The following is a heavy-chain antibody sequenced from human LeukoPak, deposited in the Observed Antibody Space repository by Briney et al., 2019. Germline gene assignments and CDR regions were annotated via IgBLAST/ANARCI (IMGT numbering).Heavy chain of an antibody. CDR1: GFTFSSYS. J-gene: IGHJ6*02. CDR2: ISSSSSYI. V-gene: IGHV3-21*01. Sequence: GGSLRLSCAASGFTFSSYSMKWVRQAPGKGLEWVSSISSSSSYIYYADSVKGRFTISRDNAKNSLYLQMNSLRAEDTAVYYCAREARLHGMDVWGQGTTVTVSS. D-gene: IGHD2-15*01. CDR3: AREARLHGMDV.